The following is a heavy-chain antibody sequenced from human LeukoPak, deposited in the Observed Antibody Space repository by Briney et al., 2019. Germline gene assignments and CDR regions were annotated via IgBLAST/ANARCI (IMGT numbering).Heavy chain of an antibody. V-gene: IGHV3-7*01. D-gene: IGHD4-17*01. CDR3: ARDQPLTVSTWGYFYYYMDV. CDR1: GFTFSRYW. J-gene: IGHJ6*03. CDR2: IKQDGVDK. Sequence: GGSLRLSCAASGFTFSRYWMSWVRQAPGKGLEWVANIKQDGVDKYYVDSVKGRFTISRDNAKNSVYLQMNSLRAEDTAVYFCARDQPLTVSTWGYFYYYMDVWGRGTTVTVSS.